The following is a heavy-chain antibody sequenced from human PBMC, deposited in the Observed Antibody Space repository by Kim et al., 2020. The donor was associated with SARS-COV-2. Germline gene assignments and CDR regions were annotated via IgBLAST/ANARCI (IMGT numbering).Heavy chain of an antibody. V-gene: IGHV3-30*04. CDR3: ASLEWFGELLFDY. CDR1: GFTFSSYA. Sequence: GGSLRLSCAASGFTFSSYAMHWVRQAPGKGLEWVAVISYDGSNKYYADSVKGRFTISRDNSKNTLYLQMNSLRAEDTAVYYCASLEWFGELLFDYWSQGTLVTVSS. D-gene: IGHD3-10*01. J-gene: IGHJ4*02. CDR2: ISYDGSNK.